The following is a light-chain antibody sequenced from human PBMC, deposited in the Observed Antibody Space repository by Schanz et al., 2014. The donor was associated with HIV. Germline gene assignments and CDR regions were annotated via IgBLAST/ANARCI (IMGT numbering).Light chain of an antibody. CDR3: SSYAGNNNVL. J-gene: IGLJ3*02. V-gene: IGLV2-14*03. CDR1: SSDVGGYDY. Sequence: QSALTQPASVSGSPGQSITISCTGDSSDVGGYDYVSWYQQHPGKAPKLIIYDVTDRPSGVSFRFSGSKSGNTASLTVSGLQAEDDAVYYCSSYAGNNNVLFGGGTKLTVL. CDR2: DVT.